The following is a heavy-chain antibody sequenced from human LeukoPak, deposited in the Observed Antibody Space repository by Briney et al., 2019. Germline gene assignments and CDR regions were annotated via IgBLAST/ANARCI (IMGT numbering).Heavy chain of an antibody. CDR1: GFTFSIYA. J-gene: IGHJ4*02. V-gene: IGHV3-23*01. D-gene: IGHD6-19*01. CDR2: VSGSGGGT. CDR3: ASMVSGWSDY. Sequence: GGSLRLSCAASGFTFSIYAMSWVRQAPGKGLEWVSAVSGSGGGTYYADSVKGRFTISRHNSKNTLYLQMNSLRAEDTAVYYCASMVSGWSDYWGQGTLVTVSS.